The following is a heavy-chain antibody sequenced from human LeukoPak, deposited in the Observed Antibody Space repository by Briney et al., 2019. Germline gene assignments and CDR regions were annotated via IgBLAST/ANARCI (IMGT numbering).Heavy chain of an antibody. CDR2: ISSTSSYI. CDR1: GFTFSRYT. V-gene: IGHV3-21*06. Sequence: GGSLRLSCAASGFTFSRYTMNWVRQAPGKGLEWVSAISSTSSYIYYADSVKGRFTISRDNAKSSLYLEMNSLGAEDAAVYYCARDHCGGDCSTPPLGFDDWGQGTLVTVSS. J-gene: IGHJ4*02. D-gene: IGHD2-21*02. CDR3: ARDHCGGDCSTPPLGFDD.